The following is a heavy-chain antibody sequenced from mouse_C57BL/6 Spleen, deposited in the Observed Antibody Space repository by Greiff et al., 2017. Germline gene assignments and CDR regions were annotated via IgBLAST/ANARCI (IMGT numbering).Heavy chain of an antibody. J-gene: IGHJ1*03. Sequence: EVQVVESGGGLVKPGGSLKLSCAASGFTFSDYGMRWVRQAPEKGLEWVAYISSGSSTIYYADPVRGRFTISRDNAKNTLFLQMTSLRSEDTAMYYCARAGYYWYFDVWGTGTTVTVSS. D-gene: IGHD2-2*01. CDR1: GFTFSDYG. CDR3: ARAGYYWYFDV. V-gene: IGHV5-17*01. CDR2: ISSGSSTI.